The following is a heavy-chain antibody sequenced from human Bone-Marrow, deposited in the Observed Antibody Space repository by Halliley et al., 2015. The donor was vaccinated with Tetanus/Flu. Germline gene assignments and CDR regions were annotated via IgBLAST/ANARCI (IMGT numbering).Heavy chain of an antibody. J-gene: IGHJ6*02. Sequence: GTNKYYVDSVKGRFSIYGDNSKNTLYLQMNSLRGEDTAVYYCAKDGLYSYDWREPHYDYYGMDVWGQGTTVLVSS. CDR3: AKDGLYSYDWREPHYDYYGMDV. CDR2: GTNK. D-gene: IGHD5-12*01. V-gene: IGHV3-30*02.